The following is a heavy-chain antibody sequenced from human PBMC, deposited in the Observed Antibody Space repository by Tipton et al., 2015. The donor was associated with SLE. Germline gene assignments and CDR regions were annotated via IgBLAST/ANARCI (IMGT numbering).Heavy chain of an antibody. CDR2: ISWNSGSI. Sequence: SLRLSCAASGFTFDDYAMHWVRQAPGKGLEWVSGISWNSGSIGYADSVKGRFIISRDNSKNTLYLQMNSLRAEDTAVYYCAKDAFYASGWLDLWGQGTLVTVSS. CDR3: AKDAFYASGWLDL. D-gene: IGHD2/OR15-2a*01. J-gene: IGHJ5*02. CDR1: GFTFDDYA. V-gene: IGHV3-9*01.